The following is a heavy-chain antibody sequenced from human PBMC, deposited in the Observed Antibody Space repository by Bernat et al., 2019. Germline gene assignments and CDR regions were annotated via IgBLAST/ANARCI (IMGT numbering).Heavy chain of an antibody. J-gene: IGHJ5*02. CDR2: IYYSGST. Sequence: QVQLQESGPGLVKPSETLSLTCTVSGGSISSYYWSWIRQPPGKGLEWTGYIYYSGSTNYNPSLKSRVTISVDTSKNQFSLKLSSVTAADTAVYYCARGLISGSYYNWFDPWGQGTLVTVSS. CDR1: GGSISSYY. V-gene: IGHV4-59*01. CDR3: ARGLISGSYYNWFDP. D-gene: IGHD3-10*01.